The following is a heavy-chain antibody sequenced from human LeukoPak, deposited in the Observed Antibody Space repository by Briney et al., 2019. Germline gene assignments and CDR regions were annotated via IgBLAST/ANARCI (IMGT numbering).Heavy chain of an antibody. J-gene: IGHJ5*02. CDR1: GYTFTAYY. CDR3: TRVKVAGGSEGFGP. CDR2: INPNSGGT. Sequence: GASVKVSCKASGYTFTAYYMHWVRQAPGQGLEWMGWINPNSGGTDYAQKFQGRVTMTRDTSISTAYMEMSGLRSDDTAAYYCTRVKVAGGSEGFGPWGQGTLLTVSS. D-gene: IGHD3-10*01. V-gene: IGHV1-2*02.